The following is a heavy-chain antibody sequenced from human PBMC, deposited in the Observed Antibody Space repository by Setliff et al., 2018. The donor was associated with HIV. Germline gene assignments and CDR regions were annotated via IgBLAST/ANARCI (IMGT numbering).Heavy chain of an antibody. CDR1: GFTFRTYN. CDR2: LSSDGRYI. Sequence: GGSLRLSCAASGFTFRTYNFNWVRQAPGKGLEWVSSLSSDGRYIYYADSVRGRSTISRDDANNLLFLQIYSLRADDTAIYYCARDRASSAYYSHFDHWGQGTKVTVSS. J-gene: IGHJ4*02. V-gene: IGHV3-21*06. CDR3: ARDRASSAYYSHFDH. D-gene: IGHD6-6*01.